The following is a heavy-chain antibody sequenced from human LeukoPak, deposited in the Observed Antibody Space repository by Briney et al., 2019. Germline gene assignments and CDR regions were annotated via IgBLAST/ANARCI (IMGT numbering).Heavy chain of an antibody. J-gene: IGHJ4*02. CDR2: IYTSGSI. V-gene: IGHV4-4*07. D-gene: IGHD2-2*01. Sequence: PSETLSLTCTVSGGSISSYYWSWIRQPAGEGLEWIGRIYTSGSINYNPSLKSRVTISADKSKNQSSLKMSSVTAADTAVYYCVRDGTPYQDRGVDYWGQGTLVTVSS. CDR3: VRDGTPYQDRGVDY. CDR1: GGSISSYY.